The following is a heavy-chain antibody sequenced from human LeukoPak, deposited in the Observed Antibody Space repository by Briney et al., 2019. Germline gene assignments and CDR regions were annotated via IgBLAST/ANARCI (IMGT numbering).Heavy chain of an antibody. D-gene: IGHD5-18*01. J-gene: IGHJ4*02. Sequence: GGSLRLSCAASGFTLSVYYMSWIRQAPGRGREWVAYISSSGSTMYYADSVKDRFTISRDNAQNSLYLQMNSLRAEDTAVYYCARVRDTAMVLDYWGQGTLVTVSS. V-gene: IGHV3-11*01. CDR3: ARVRDTAMVLDY. CDR1: GFTLSVYY. CDR2: ISSSGSTM.